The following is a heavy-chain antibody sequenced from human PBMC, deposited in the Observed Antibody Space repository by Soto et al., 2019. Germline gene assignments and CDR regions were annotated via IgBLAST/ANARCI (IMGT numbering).Heavy chain of an antibody. J-gene: IGHJ4*02. CDR1: GFTFSSFV. D-gene: IGHD3-10*01. CDR3: AKVDGFLWYELDS. CDR2: ISASGDGT. Sequence: EVQLLESGGGLVQPGGSLRLSCAASGFTFSSFVMSWVRQAPGKGLEWVSAISASGDGTYYADSVKGRITISRDNSKNTLYLQMSSLRAEDTAVYYCAKVDGFLWYELDSWGQGTLVTVSS. V-gene: IGHV3-23*01.